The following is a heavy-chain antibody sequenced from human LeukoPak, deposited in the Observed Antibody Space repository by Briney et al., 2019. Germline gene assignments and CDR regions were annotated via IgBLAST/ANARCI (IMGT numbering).Heavy chain of an antibody. CDR2: VKNRGDGRTT. Sequence: GGSLRLSCAASGFTFSNYGIHWVRQAPGKGLEWVGRVKNRGDGRTTDYAAPVKGRFTISRDDSKRTVYLQMNSLKTEDTAVYFCTTEYFGGFEYWGQGTLVTVSS. CDR3: TTEYFGGFEY. CDR1: GFTFSNYG. V-gene: IGHV3-15*07. D-gene: IGHD3-16*01. J-gene: IGHJ4*02.